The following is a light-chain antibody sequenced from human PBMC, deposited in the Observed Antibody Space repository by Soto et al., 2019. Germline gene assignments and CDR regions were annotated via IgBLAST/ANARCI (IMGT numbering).Light chain of an antibody. CDR2: EVS. Sequence: QSALTQPRSVSGSPGQSVTISCTGTSSDVGGYNFVSWYQHHPGKAPKLMIYEVSKRPSGVPDRFSGSKSGNTASLTLSGLQAEDEADYYCYSYAGNYTWVFGGGTKVTVL. CDR3: YSYAGNYTWV. V-gene: IGLV2-11*01. CDR1: SSDVGGYNF. J-gene: IGLJ2*01.